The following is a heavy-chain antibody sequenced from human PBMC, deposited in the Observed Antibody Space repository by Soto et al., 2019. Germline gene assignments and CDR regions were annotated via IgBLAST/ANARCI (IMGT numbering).Heavy chain of an antibody. Sequence: GESLKISCKGSGYSFTSYWISWVRQMPGKGLEWVGRIDPRDSYTNYSPSFQGHVTISADKSISTAYLQWSSLKASDTAMYYCARLVVPAANYGVDVWGQGTTVTVSS. V-gene: IGHV5-10-1*01. D-gene: IGHD2-2*01. CDR2: IDPRDSYT. J-gene: IGHJ6*02. CDR3: ARLVVPAANYGVDV. CDR1: GYSFTSYW.